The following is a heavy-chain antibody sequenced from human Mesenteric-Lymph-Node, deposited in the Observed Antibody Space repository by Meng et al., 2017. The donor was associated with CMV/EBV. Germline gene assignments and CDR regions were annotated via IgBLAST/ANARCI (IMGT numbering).Heavy chain of an antibody. D-gene: IGHD3/OR15-3a*01. Sequence: GESLKISCAASEVIFNNYGIHWLRQASGKGLEWLSFIDVNGETRYNVDIVKGRFTLSRDNSKNTVYLQMHSLRAEDTGVYYCAKDPHDLWTTYYLGSWGQGTLVTVSS. CDR3: AKDPHDLWTTYYLGS. CDR2: IDVNGETR. J-gene: IGHJ4*02. CDR1: EVIFNNYG. V-gene: IGHV3-30*02.